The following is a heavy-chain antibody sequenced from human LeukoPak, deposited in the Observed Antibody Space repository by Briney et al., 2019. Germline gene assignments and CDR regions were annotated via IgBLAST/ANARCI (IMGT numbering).Heavy chain of an antibody. CDR1: GDSISGSKYF. CDR2: FYSGGST. V-gene: IGHV4-39*07. D-gene: IGHD4-17*01. Sequence: SETLSLTCTVFGDSISGSKYFWGWIRQPPGKGLEWIGNFYSGGSTYYNPSLKRRVAISEDTSGKQFSLRLGSVTAADTAVYYCARGQGYGLLNALDYWGQGTLVTVSS. CDR3: ARGQGYGLLNALDY. J-gene: IGHJ4*02.